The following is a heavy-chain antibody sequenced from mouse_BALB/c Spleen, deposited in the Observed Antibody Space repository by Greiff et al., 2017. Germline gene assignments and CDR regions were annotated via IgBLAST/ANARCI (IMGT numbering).Heavy chain of an antibody. CDR3: ARYDYDLYYYAMDY. CDR1: GYTFSSYW. J-gene: IGHJ4*01. D-gene: IGHD2-4*01. V-gene: IGHV1-9*01. CDR2: ILPGSGST. Sequence: QVQLKQSGAELMKPGASVKISCKATGYTFSSYWIEWVKQRPGHGLEWIGEILPGSGSTNYNEKFKGKATFTADTSSNTAYMQLSSLTSEDSAVYYCARYDYDLYYYAMDYWGQGTSVTVSS.